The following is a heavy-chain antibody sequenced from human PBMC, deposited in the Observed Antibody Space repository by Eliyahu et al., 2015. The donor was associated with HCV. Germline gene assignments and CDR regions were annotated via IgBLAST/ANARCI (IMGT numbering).Heavy chain of an antibody. J-gene: IGHJ4*02. CDR2: IYYGATT. V-gene: IGHV4-31*03. CDR3: ARDRGPELPYFLDF. Sequence: QVQLQESGPGQVKPSXPLSLSCTVSGDSVXSGVHXWSWVRQPPGKGLEWIGXIYYGATTYYNPSLKGRVTFSVDTSKNQFSLELKSVTAADTAVYYCARDRGPELPYFLDFWGQGKVVTVSS. CDR1: GDSVXSGVHX. D-gene: IGHD5-24*01.